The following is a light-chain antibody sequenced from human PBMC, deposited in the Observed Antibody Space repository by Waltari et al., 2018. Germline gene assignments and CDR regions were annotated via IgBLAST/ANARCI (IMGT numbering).Light chain of an antibody. CDR3: QKYSSLPLT. V-gene: IGKV3-20*01. Sequence: EIVLTQSPGNLSLSPGERATLSCRASQSVSSSSLAWYQQKPGHAPRLLIYGASSRATGIPDRFSGSGSGTDFSLTISRLEPEDFAVYYCQKYSSLPLTFGPGTKVDLK. J-gene: IGKJ3*01. CDR2: GAS. CDR1: QSVSSSS.